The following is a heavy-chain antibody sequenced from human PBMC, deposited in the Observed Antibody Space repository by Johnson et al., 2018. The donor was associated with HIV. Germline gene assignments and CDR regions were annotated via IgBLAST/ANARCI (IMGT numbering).Heavy chain of an antibody. CDR1: GFTFSSYG. Sequence: QVQLVESGGGVVQPGRSLRLSCAASGFTFSSYGMHWVRQAPGKGLEGVAVISYDGRNKYYTDSVKGRFIISRDNSKNMTNLQMNGLSDEDTADYYCVRDQGSGWPTNAFDIWGRGTRVTVSS. J-gene: IGHJ3*02. D-gene: IGHD6-19*01. V-gene: IGHV3-30*03. CDR3: VRDQGSGWPTNAFDI. CDR2: ISYDGRNK.